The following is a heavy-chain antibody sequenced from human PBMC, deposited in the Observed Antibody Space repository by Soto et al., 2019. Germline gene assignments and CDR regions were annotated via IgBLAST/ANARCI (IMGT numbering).Heavy chain of an antibody. J-gene: IGHJ4*02. CDR3: TRGRSVIANDDFEY. V-gene: IGHV3-30-3*01. Sequence: QVQLVESGGGVVQPGTSLRLSCAASGFVISSYSMHWVRQAPGKGLEWVAAMSFDGNSKYFADSVKGRFMISRDTSKNTWSLEMESLGAEDSALYHCTRGRSVIANDDFEYWGQGTQVTVSS. CDR2: MSFDGNSK. CDR1: GFVISSYS. D-gene: IGHD2-21*01.